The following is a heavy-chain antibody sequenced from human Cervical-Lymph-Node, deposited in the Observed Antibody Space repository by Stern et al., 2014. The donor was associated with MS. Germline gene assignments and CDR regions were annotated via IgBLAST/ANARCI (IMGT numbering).Heavy chain of an antibody. D-gene: IGHD6-13*01. CDR1: GFIFNNYW. CDR3: ARDDTSSSWYNY. CDR2: IKQDGSEK. V-gene: IGHV3-7*01. Sequence: VHLVESGGGLVQPGGSLRLSCAASGFIFNNYWMTWVRQAPGKGLEWVANIKQDGSEKFYVNSVKGRFTISRDNAKNSLYLQMNALKAEDTAVYYCARDDTSSSWYNYWGQGTLVTVSS. J-gene: IGHJ4*02.